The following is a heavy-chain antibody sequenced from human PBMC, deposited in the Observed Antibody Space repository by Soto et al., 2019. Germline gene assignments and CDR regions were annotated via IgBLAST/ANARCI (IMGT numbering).Heavy chain of an antibody. J-gene: IGHJ4*02. V-gene: IGHV3-23*01. CDR1: GFTFISYA. CDR3: AKDLGYSSSWSIDY. Sequence: PGWSLRLACASSGFTFISYAMSWVRQAPGKGLEWVSAISGSGGSTYYADSVKGRFTISRDNSKNTLYLQMNSLRAEDTAVYYCAKDLGYSSSWSIDYWGQGTLVTVSS. D-gene: IGHD6-13*01. CDR2: ISGSGGST.